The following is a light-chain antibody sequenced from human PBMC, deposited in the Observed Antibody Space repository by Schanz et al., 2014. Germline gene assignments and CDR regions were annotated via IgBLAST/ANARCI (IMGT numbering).Light chain of an antibody. CDR1: QDISNY. CDR3: QQGESFPNT. J-gene: IGKJ2*01. V-gene: IGKV1-33*01. Sequence: DIQMTQSPSSLSASVGDRVTITCQASQDISNYLNWYQQKPGKAPKLLIYDASNLETGVPSRFSGSGSGTDFTFTISSLQPEDFATYYCQQGESFPNTFGQGTKLEIK. CDR2: DAS.